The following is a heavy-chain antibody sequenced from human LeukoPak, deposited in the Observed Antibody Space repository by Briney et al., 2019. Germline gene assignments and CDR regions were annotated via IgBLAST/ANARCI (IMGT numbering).Heavy chain of an antibody. D-gene: IGHD6-19*01. V-gene: IGHV4-30-4*01. CDR1: DGSISSGDYY. CDR3: ASCYSSGWYSFDP. CDR2: IYYSGST. J-gene: IGHJ5*02. Sequence: SETLSLTCSVSDGSISSGDYYWSWIRQPPGKGLEWIGYIYYSGSTYYNPSLKSRVTISVDTSKNQFSLNLTSVTAADTAVYYCASCYSSGWYSFDPWGQGTLVTVSS.